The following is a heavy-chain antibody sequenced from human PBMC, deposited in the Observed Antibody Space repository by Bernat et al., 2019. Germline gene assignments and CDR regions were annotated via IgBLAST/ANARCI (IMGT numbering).Heavy chain of an antibody. J-gene: IGHJ4*02. CDR2: IKSKTDGGTT. CDR3: TTDLGTMITFGGVIGLSGY. D-gene: IGHD3-16*02. V-gene: IGHV3-15*01. Sequence: EVQLVESGGGLVKPGGSLRLSCAASGFTFSNAWMSWVRQAPGKGLEWVGRIKSKTDGGTTDYAAPVKGRFTISRDDSKNTLYLQMNSLKTEDTAVYSSTTDLGTMITFGGVIGLSGYWGQGTLVTVSS. CDR1: GFTFSNAW.